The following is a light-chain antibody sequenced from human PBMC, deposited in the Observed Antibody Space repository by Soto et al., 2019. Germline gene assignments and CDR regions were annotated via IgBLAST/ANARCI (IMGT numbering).Light chain of an antibody. CDR2: AAS. Sequence: DIQLTQSPSFLSASVGDRVTITCRASQGISSYLAWYQQKPGKAPKLLIYAASTLQSGVPSRFSGSGSGTEFNLTISSLQPEDFATYYCQQLNSYPIYTFGQGTKLEIK. J-gene: IGKJ2*01. CDR3: QQLNSYPIYT. CDR1: QGISSY. V-gene: IGKV1-9*01.